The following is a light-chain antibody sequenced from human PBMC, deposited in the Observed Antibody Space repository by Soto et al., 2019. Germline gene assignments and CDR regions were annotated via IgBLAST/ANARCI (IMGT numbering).Light chain of an antibody. V-gene: IGKV1-5*01. CDR3: QQYKVYSQT. J-gene: IGKJ1*01. Sequence: DIQMTQSPSTLSASVGDRVTITCRASPSMSNCLAWYQQKPGKAPKLLIHDASTLESGVPARFSGSGSGTEFTLNIRSLQPEDFATYYCQQYKVYSQTFGQGTRVEIK. CDR1: PSMSNC. CDR2: DAS.